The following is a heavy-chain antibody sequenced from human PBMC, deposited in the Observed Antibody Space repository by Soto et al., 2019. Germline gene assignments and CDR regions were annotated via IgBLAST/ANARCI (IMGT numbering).Heavy chain of an antibody. CDR2: INLSADRT. V-gene: IGHV1-46*03. CDR3: VRDPSSGYRSFDY. Sequence: ASVKVSCKASGYIFTNYYIHWVRQAPGQGLEWMGIINLSADRTSYAQKFQGRFTVTMDTSTSTVYMELGSLRSEDTAVYYCVRDPSSGYRSFDYWGQGTLVTVLL. J-gene: IGHJ4*02. D-gene: IGHD3-22*01. CDR1: GYIFTNYY.